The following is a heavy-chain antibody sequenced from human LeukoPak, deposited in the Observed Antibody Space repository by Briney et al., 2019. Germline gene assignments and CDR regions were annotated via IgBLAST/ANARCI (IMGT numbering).Heavy chain of an antibody. CDR2: IKQDGSET. CDR1: EFIFSNYW. Sequence: GGSLRLSCAGSEFIFSNYWMTWVRQAPGKGLEWVANIKQDGSETYYVDSVKGRFTISRDNAKNSLFLQMNSLRAEDTAVYYCAKGGLLVASFDYWGQGTLVTVSS. V-gene: IGHV3-7*03. CDR3: AKGGLLVASFDY. J-gene: IGHJ4*02. D-gene: IGHD5-12*01.